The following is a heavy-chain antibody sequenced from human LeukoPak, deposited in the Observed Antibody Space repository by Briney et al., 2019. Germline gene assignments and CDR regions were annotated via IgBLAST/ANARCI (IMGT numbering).Heavy chain of an antibody. D-gene: IGHD3-22*01. CDR3: ARSAPLRFTTTYYYDSSGYYFDY. CDR1: GGTFSSYA. J-gene: IGHJ4*02. Sequence: SVKVSCKASGGTFSSYAISWVRQAPGQGLEWMGRIIPIFGTANYAQKFQGRVTITTDESTSTAYMELSSLRSEDTAVYYCARSAPLRFTTTYYYDSSGYYFDYWGQGTLVTVSS. V-gene: IGHV1-69*05. CDR2: IIPIFGTA.